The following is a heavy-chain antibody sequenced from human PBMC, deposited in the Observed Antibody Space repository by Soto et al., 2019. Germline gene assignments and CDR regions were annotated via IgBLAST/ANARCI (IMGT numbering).Heavy chain of an antibody. Sequence: QVQLQESGPGLVKPSETLSLTCTVSGGSISSYYWRWIRQPPGRGLEWFGYIYYSGSTNYNPSLKSRVTISVDTSKNPFSLKLSSVTAADTAGYYCARDRGSGWHDYWGQGTLVTVSS. CDR3: ARDRGSGWHDY. V-gene: IGHV4-59*01. CDR1: GGSISSYY. CDR2: IYYSGST. D-gene: IGHD6-19*01. J-gene: IGHJ4*02.